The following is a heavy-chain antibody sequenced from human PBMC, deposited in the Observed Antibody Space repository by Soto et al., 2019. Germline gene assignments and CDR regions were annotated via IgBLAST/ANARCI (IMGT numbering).Heavy chain of an antibody. J-gene: IGHJ5*02. CDR3: AREIVGRPNWFAP. Sequence: SETLSLTCAVSGGSISSGGYSWSWIRQPPGKGLEWIGYIYHSGSTYYNPSLKSRVTISVDRSKNQFSLKLSSVTAADTAVYYCAREIVGRPNWFAPWGQGTLVTVSS. D-gene: IGHD3-22*01. V-gene: IGHV4-30-2*01. CDR2: IYHSGST. CDR1: GGSISSGGYS.